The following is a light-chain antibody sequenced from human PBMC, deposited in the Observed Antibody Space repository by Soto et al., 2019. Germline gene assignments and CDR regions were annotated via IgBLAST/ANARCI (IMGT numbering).Light chain of an antibody. CDR1: SNGVGGYNY. CDR3: TSYTIRSTYV. V-gene: IGLV2-14*01. J-gene: IGLJ1*01. CDR2: EVS. Sequence: QSVLTEPACVSGSPGQSITISCPGTSNGVGGYNYVSWYQQHPGKAPTLIIYEVSDRPSGVSNRFSGSKSGNTASLTISGLQPEDEADYYCTSYTIRSTYVFGTGTKVTVL.